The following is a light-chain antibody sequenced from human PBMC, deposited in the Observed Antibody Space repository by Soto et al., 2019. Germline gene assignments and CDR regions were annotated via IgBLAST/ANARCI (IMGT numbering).Light chain of an antibody. CDR3: QQTYISSIT. Sequence: DIEMTQSPSSLSASVGDRVTISCRTSQTINNNLNWYQQRPGKAPKLLIYSSSSLMSGVPPRFSGSGSETEFTLTISSLQPEYFATYFCQQTYISSITFGQGTRLDIK. CDR1: QTINNN. V-gene: IGKV1-39*01. CDR2: SSS. J-gene: IGKJ5*01.